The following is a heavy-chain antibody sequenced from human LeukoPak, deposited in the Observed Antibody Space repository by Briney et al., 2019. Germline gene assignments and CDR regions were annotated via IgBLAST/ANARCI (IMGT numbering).Heavy chain of an antibody. J-gene: IGHJ3*02. CDR3: ARVDYDFWSGYRNHAFDI. D-gene: IGHD3-3*01. Sequence: GASVKVSCKASGYTFTSYDINWVRQATGQGLEWMGWMNPNSGNTGYAQKFQGRVTMTRDTSISTAYMELSRLRSDDTAVYYCARVDYDFWSGYRNHAFDIWGQGTMVTVSS. CDR1: GYTFTSYD. CDR2: MNPNSGNT. V-gene: IGHV1-8*01.